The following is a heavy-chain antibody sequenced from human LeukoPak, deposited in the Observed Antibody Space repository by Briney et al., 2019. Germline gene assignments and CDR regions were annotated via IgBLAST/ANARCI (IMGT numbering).Heavy chain of an antibody. V-gene: IGHV3-30*18. J-gene: IGHJ4*02. D-gene: IGHD2-21*02. CDR1: AFTFSSYA. CDR2: ISYDGSNK. Sequence: GGSLRLSCAASAFTFSSYAMNWVRQAPGTGLEWVAVISYDGSNKYYADSVQGRFTISRDNSKNTLYLQMNSLRPEDTAVYYCAKVRWGGVVTANAFDYWGQGTLVTVSS. CDR3: AKVRWGGVVTANAFDY.